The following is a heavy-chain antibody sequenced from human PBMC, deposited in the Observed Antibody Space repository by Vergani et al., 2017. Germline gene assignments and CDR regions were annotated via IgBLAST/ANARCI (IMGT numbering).Heavy chain of an antibody. CDR1: GYTFSSYS. Sequence: QAQLLQSGDEVRKPGASVKVSCKASGYTFSSYSICWVRQAPGQGLEWLGWISGYTGYTKYAPKLQVRLTMTAEIFTTTAFMELRSLRSGDTAMYHCVRVSRRGDPLDAFDIWGQGTMVTVSS. J-gene: IGHJ3*02. V-gene: IGHV1-18*01. CDR3: VRVSRRGDPLDAFDI. CDR2: ISGYTGYT. D-gene: IGHD2-21*01.